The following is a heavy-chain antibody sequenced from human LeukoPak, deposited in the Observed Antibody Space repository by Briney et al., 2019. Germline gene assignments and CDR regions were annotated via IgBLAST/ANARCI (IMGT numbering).Heavy chain of an antibody. CDR3: ARDRRSSGWYPKLDY. J-gene: IGHJ4*02. CDR2: ISSSGGTI. Sequence: GGSLRLSCAASGFTFSSYEMNWVRQAPGKGLEWVSYISSSGGTIYYADSVKGRFTISRDNAKNSLYLQMNSLRAEDTAVYYCARDRRSSGWYPKLDYWGQGTLVTVSS. D-gene: IGHD6-19*01. V-gene: IGHV3-48*03. CDR1: GFTFSSYE.